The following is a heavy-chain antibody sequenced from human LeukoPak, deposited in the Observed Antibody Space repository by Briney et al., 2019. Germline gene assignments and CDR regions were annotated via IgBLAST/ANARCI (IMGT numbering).Heavy chain of an antibody. D-gene: IGHD6-25*01. CDR2: ISAYNGAT. CDR1: GYTFTSYG. CDR3: ARDRRSGPSYFDH. Sequence: ASVKVSCKASGYTFTSYGISWVRQAPGQGLEWMGWISAYNGATNYVQKFQGRVTMTTDTSTSTAYMELRSLRSDDTAVYYCARDRRSGPSYFDHWGQGTLVTVSS. J-gene: IGHJ4*02. V-gene: IGHV1-18*01.